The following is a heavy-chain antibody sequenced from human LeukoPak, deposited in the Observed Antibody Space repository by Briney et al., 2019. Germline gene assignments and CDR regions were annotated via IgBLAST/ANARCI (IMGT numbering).Heavy chain of an antibody. CDR1: GYTFTSYY. CDR3: ARGISWYGDY. V-gene: IGHV1-46*01. D-gene: IGHD6-13*01. Sequence: ASVKVSCKASGYTFTSYYMYWVRQAPGQGLEWMGIVNPSAGSTSYAQKFQGRVTMTRDTSTSTVYMELSSLRSEDTAVYYCARGISWYGDYWGQGTLVTVPS. CDR2: VNPSAGST. J-gene: IGHJ4*02.